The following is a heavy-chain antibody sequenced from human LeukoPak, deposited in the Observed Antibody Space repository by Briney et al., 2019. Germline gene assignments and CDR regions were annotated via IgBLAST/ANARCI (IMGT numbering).Heavy chain of an antibody. CDR2: IIPIFGTA. Sequence: GASVKVSCKASGGTFSSYAISWVRQAPGQGLEWMGRIIPIFGTANYAQKFQGRVTITTDESTSTAYMELSSLRSEDTAVYYCARDLPNWNYVLLDYWGQGTLVTVSS. J-gene: IGHJ4*02. D-gene: IGHD1-7*01. V-gene: IGHV1-69*05. CDR3: ARDLPNWNYVLLDY. CDR1: GGTFSSYA.